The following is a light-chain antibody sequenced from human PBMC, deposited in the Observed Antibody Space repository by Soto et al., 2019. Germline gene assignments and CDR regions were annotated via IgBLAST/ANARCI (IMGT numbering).Light chain of an antibody. CDR3: QQWGSSIWT. CDR2: GAS. Sequence: IVLTQSPGTLSLSPGERATLSCRASQSVSSRRLAWYRQKPGQAPRLSMYGASSRATGIPDRFSGIGSGTDFTLTLSRLQTEDFAVYDCQQWGSSIWTFGQGTKVDIK. CDR1: QSVSSRR. V-gene: IGKV3-20*01. J-gene: IGKJ1*01.